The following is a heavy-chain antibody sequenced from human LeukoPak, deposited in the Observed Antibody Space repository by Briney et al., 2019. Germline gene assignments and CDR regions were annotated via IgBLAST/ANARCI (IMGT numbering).Heavy chain of an antibody. CDR2: VYSSGVG. CDR3: AREEFLHEVDSSGYFVY. V-gene: IGHV4-4*07. CDR1: GGSITGYY. D-gene: IGHD3-22*01. Sequence: PSETLSLTCTVSGGSITGYYCNWIRQPAGQGLEWLGRVYSSGVGNYNPSLTSRVTMSVDTSKNQFSLKLTSLTAADTAVYYCAREEFLHEVDSSGYFVYWGQGTLVTVSS. J-gene: IGHJ4*02.